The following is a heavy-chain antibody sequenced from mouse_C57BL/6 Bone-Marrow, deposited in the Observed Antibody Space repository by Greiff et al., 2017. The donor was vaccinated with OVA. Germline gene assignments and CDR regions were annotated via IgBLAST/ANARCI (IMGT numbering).Heavy chain of an antibody. V-gene: IGHV1-64*01. D-gene: IGHD1-1*01. CDR3: ARRITTVVANYCARDY. J-gene: IGHJ4*01. CDR1: GYTFTSYW. Sequence: QVQLQQPGAELVKPGASVKLSCKASGYTFTSYWMHWVKQRPGQGLEWIGMIHPNSGSTNYNEKFKSKATLTVDKSSSTAYMQLSSLTSEDSAVYYWARRITTVVANYCARDYWGQGTSVTVSS. CDR2: IHPNSGST.